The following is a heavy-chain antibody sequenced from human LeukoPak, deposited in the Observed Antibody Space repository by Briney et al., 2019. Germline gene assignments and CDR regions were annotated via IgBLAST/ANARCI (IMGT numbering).Heavy chain of an antibody. V-gene: IGHV3-30*03. J-gene: IGHJ6*02. CDR1: GFTFSSYG. CDR3: ARDKGGMDV. Sequence: GRSLRLSCAASGFTFSSYGMHWVRQAPGKGLEWVAVISYDGSNKYYADSVKGRFTISRDNSKNTLYLQMNSLRAEDTAVYYCARDKGGMDVWGQGTTVTVSS. CDR2: ISYDGSNK.